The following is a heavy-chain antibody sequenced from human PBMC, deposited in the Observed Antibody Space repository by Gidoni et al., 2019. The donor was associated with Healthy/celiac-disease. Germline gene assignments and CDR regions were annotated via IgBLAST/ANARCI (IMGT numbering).Heavy chain of an antibody. CDR1: GFTVDDYA. CDR2: ISWDGGST. CDR3: AKDKESGSYVFDY. Sequence: EVQLVESGGVVVQPGGSLRLSCAASGFTVDDYAMHWVRQAPGKGLEWVSLISWDGGSTYYADSVKGRFTISRDNSKNSLYLQMNSLRAEDTALYYCAKDKESGSYVFDYWGQGTLVTVSS. V-gene: IGHV3-43D*03. D-gene: IGHD1-26*01. J-gene: IGHJ4*02.